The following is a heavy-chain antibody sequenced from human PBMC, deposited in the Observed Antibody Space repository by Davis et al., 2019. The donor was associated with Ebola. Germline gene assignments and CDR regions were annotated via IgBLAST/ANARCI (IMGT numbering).Heavy chain of an antibody. V-gene: IGHV3-11*06. Sequence: PGGPLRLSCAASGFTFSDYYMSWIRQAPGKGLEWVSYISSSSSYTNYADSVKGRFTISRDNSKNTLYLQMNSLRAEDTAVYYCAKDPIAVAGNFDYWGQGTLVTVSS. CDR3: AKDPIAVAGNFDY. CDR2: ISSSSSYT. D-gene: IGHD6-19*01. CDR1: GFTFSDYY. J-gene: IGHJ4*02.